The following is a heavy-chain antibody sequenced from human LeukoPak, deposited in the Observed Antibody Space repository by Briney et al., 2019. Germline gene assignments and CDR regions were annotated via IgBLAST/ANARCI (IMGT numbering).Heavy chain of an antibody. CDR3: AKRAAVSGVVGPFDY. D-gene: IGHD6-19*01. CDR1: GYPFSSFA. J-gene: IGHJ4*02. Sequence: GGSLRLSCAVSGYPFSSFALSWARQAPGKGLEWVSSISRSTETTLYADSVKGRFTISRDNSKNTGFLQMNNLRAEDTAIYYCAKRAAVSGVVGPFDYWGQGTLVTVSS. V-gene: IGHV3-23*01. CDR2: ISRSTETT.